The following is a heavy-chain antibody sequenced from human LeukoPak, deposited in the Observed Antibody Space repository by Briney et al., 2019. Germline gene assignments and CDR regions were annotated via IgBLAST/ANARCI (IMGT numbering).Heavy chain of an antibody. J-gene: IGHJ6*03. V-gene: IGHV4-34*01. CDR1: GGSFSGYY. CDR2: INHSGST. Sequence: SETLSLTCAVYGGSFSGYYWSWIRQPPGKGLEWIGEINHSGSTNYNPSLKSRVTISVDTSKNQFSLKLSSVTAADTAVYYCARGVDYYYYYMDVWGKGTTVTVSS. CDR3: ARGVDYYYYYMDV.